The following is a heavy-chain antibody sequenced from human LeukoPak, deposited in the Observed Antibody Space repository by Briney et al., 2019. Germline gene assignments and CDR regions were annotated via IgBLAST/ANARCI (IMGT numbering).Heavy chain of an antibody. CDR2: ISGTGAAM. V-gene: IGHV3-48*03. J-gene: IGHJ4*02. Sequence: GGSLRLSCAASGFTFRSFEMNWVRQAPGKGLEWVSYISGTGAAMYYADSVKGRFTISRDNAKNSLYLKMNSLRAEDTAVYYCAREGDLYDRSTSSKFDYWGKGTLVTVSS. D-gene: IGHD3-22*01. CDR1: GFTFRSFE. CDR3: AREGDLYDRSTSSKFDY.